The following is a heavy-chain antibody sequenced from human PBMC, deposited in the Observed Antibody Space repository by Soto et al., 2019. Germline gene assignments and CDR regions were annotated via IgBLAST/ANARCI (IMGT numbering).Heavy chain of an antibody. D-gene: IGHD4-17*01. Sequence: QVQLVQSGAEVKKPGSSVKVSCKASGGTFSSYTISWVRQAPGQGLEWMGRIIPILGIANYAQKFQGRVTITADKSTSTAYMELSSLRSEDTAVYYCAPWLSYGDYYFDYWGQGTLVTVSS. CDR1: GGTFSSYT. CDR2: IIPILGIA. CDR3: APWLSYGDYYFDY. J-gene: IGHJ4*02. V-gene: IGHV1-69*02.